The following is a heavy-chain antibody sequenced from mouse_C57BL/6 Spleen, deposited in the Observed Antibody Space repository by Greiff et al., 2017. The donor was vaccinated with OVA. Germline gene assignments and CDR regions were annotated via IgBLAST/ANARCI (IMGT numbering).Heavy chain of an antibody. J-gene: IGHJ4*01. D-gene: IGHD1-1*01. Sequence: EVNVVESGGGLVKPGGSLKLSCAASGFTFSDYGMHWVRQAPEKGLEWVAYISSGSSTIYYADTVKGRFTISRDNAKNTLFLQMTSLRSEDTAMYYCARSAVVRDYAMDYWGQGTSVTVSS. CDR3: ARSAVVRDYAMDY. V-gene: IGHV5-17*01. CDR1: GFTFSDYG. CDR2: ISSGSSTI.